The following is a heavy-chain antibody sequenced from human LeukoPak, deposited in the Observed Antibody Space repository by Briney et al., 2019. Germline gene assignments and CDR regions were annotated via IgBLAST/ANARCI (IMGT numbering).Heavy chain of an antibody. CDR2: VYHTGST. CDR3: ARGIKQWLVTSYHRFDP. J-gene: IGHJ5*02. V-gene: IGHV4-4*08. Sequence: SETLSLTCTVSGGPINSYYWTWLRQPPGKGLEWIGYVYHTGSTNYNPPLKSRATISLDTSKNQFSLKLTSVTAADTGIYYCARGIKQWLVTSYHRFDPWGRGSLVTVSS. CDR1: GGPINSYY. D-gene: IGHD6-19*01.